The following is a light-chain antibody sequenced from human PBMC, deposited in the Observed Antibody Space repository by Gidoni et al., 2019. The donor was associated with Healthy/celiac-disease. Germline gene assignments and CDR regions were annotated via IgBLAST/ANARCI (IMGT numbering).Light chain of an antibody. CDR3: QQSYSTPT. Sequence: DIQMTQSPSSLSASVGDRVTITCRASQSISSYLNWYQQKPEKAPQLLIYAASSLQSGVPSRCSGSGSVTDFTLTISILQPEDVATYYCQQSYSTPTFGGGTKVEIK. CDR1: QSISSY. CDR2: AAS. V-gene: IGKV1-39*01. J-gene: IGKJ4*01.